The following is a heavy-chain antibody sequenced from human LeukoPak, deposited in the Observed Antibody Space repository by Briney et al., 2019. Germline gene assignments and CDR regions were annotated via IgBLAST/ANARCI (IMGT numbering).Heavy chain of an antibody. CDR3: AKATYDFWSGYSDYFDY. CDR1: GFTVSSNY. CDR2: IYSGGST. J-gene: IGHJ4*02. D-gene: IGHD3-3*01. Sequence: PGGSLRLSCAASGFTVSSNYMSWVRQAPGKGLEWVSVIYSGGSTYYADSVKGRFTISRDNSKNTLYLQMNSLRAEDTAVYYCAKATYDFWSGYSDYFDYWGQGTLVTVSS. V-gene: IGHV3-53*05.